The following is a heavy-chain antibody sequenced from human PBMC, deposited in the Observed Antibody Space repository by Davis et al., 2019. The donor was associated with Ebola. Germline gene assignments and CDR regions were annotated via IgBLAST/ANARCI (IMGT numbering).Heavy chain of an antibody. CDR1: GFTFSSYA. CDR3: AKGGYRAFDI. J-gene: IGHJ3*02. Sequence: GESLKISCAASGFTFSSYAMSWVHQAPGKGLEWVSAISGSGGSTYYADSVKGRFTISRDNSKNTLYLQMNSLRAEDTAVYYCAKGGYRAFDIWGQGTMVTVSS. V-gene: IGHV3-23*01. D-gene: IGHD1-1*01. CDR2: ISGSGGST.